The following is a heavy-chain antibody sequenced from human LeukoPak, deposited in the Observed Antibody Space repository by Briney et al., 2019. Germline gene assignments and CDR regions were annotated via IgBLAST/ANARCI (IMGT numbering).Heavy chain of an antibody. CDR3: ARSQQLGEYYFDY. J-gene: IGHJ4*02. Sequence: PSETLSLTCTVSGGSISSSSYYWGWIRQPPGKELEWIGSIYYSGSTYYNPSLKSRVTISVDTSKNQFSLKLSSVTAADTAVYYCARSQQLGEYYFDYWGQGTLVTVSS. V-gene: IGHV4-39*01. CDR1: GGSISSSSYY. D-gene: IGHD6-13*01. CDR2: IYYSGST.